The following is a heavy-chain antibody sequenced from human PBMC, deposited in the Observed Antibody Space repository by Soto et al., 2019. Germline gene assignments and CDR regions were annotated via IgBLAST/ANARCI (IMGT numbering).Heavy chain of an antibody. CDR2: ISYDGSNK. Sequence: QVQLVESGGGVVQPGRSLRLSCAASGFTFSSYGMHWVRQAPGKGLEWVAVISYDGSNKYYADSVKGRFTISRDNSKNTLSLQMTSLRSEDTAVYYCAKEGHHYEIFTAYRSYYGMDVWGQGTTVTVSS. D-gene: IGHD3-9*01. CDR3: AKEGHHYEIFTAYRSYYGMDV. V-gene: IGHV3-30*18. J-gene: IGHJ6*02. CDR1: GFTFSSYG.